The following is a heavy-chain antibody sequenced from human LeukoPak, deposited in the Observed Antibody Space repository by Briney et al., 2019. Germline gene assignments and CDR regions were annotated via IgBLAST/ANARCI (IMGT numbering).Heavy chain of an antibody. CDR2: IYYSGST. CDR3: ARVSRGARELLFDY. D-gene: IGHD1-7*01. V-gene: IGHV4-59*01. CDR1: GGSISSYY. Sequence: RPSETLSLTCTVSGGSISSYYWSWIRQPPGKGLEWIGYIYYSGSTNYNPSLKSRVTISVDTSKNQFSLKLSSVTAADTAVYYCARVSRGARELLFDYWGQGTLVTVSS. J-gene: IGHJ4*02.